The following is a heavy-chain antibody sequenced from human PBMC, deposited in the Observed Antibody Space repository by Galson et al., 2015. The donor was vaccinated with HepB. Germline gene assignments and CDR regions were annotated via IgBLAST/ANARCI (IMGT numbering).Heavy chain of an antibody. D-gene: IGHD7-27*01. V-gene: IGHV3-23*01. CDR3: ACANTGALSYFDY. J-gene: IGHJ4*02. CDR1: GFTFSNYA. Sequence: SLRLSCAASGFTFSNYAMSWVRQAPGKGLEWVSGIRGSGSDTYYADSVKGRFTISRDNSRNTLYLQMNSLRAADTAVYYCACANTGALSYFDYWGPGTLVTVSS. CDR2: IRGSGSDT.